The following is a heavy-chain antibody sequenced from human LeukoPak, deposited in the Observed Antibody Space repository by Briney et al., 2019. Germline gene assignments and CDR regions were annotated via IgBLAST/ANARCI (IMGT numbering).Heavy chain of an antibody. Sequence: SETLSLTCTVSGGSISSSSYYWGWIRQPPGKGLEWIGSIDYNGSTYNNPSLKSRVTMSVDTSKNQFSLKLSSVTAADTAVYYCARGLEGDYVGYWGQGTLVTVSS. CDR1: GGSISSSSYY. CDR2: IDYNGST. V-gene: IGHV4-39*07. D-gene: IGHD3/OR15-3a*01. J-gene: IGHJ4*02. CDR3: ARGLEGDYVGY.